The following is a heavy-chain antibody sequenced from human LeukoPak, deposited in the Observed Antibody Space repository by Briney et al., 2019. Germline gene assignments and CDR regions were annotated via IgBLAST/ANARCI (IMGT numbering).Heavy chain of an antibody. V-gene: IGHV4-30-4*08. J-gene: IGHJ4*02. D-gene: IGHD3-10*01. Sequence: PSETLSLTCTVSGGSISSGDYYWSWIRQPPGKGLEWIGYIYYSGSTYYNPSLKSRVTISVDTSKNQFSLKLSSVTAADTAVYYCARALGPSIFDYWGQGTLVTVSS. CDR1: GGSISSGDYY. CDR3: ARALGPSIFDY. CDR2: IYYSGST.